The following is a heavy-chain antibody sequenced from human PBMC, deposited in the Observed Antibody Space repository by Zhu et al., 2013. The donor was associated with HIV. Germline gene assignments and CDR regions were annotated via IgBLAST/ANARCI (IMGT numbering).Heavy chain of an antibody. J-gene: IGHJ3*02. CDR1: GYTFTGYY. V-gene: IGHV1-2*02. CDR3: ARQYYFDSSGLDDAFDI. D-gene: IGHD3-22*01. Sequence: QVQLVQSGAEVKKPGASVKVSCKASGYTFTGYYMHWVRQAPGQGLEWMGWINPNSGGTNYAQTFQGRVTMTRDTSISTAYMDLSRLRSDDTAVYYCARQYYFDSSGLDDAFDIWGQGTMVTVSS. CDR2: INPNSGGT.